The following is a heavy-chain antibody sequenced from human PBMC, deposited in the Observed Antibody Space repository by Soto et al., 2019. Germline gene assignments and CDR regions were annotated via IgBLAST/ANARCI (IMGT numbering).Heavy chain of an antibody. CDR1: GGSISSDY. Sequence: PSGTLSLTCTVSGGSISSDYWSWIRQPPGKGLEWIGYIYYTGSTNYIPSLKRRVIISVDTSKNQFSLKLTSVTAADTAVYYCATGDYYYFMDVWGKGTTVT. CDR3: ATGDYYYFMDV. J-gene: IGHJ6*03. V-gene: IGHV4-59*08. CDR2: IYYTGST.